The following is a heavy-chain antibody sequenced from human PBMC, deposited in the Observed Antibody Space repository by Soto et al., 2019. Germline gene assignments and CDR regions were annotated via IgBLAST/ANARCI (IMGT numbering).Heavy chain of an antibody. D-gene: IGHD2-8*01. J-gene: IGHJ6*02. V-gene: IGHV1-2*04. CDR1: GYTFTGYY. CDR2: IDPNSGGT. Sequence: ASVKVSCKASGYTFTGYYIHWVRQAPGQGLEWMGWIDPNSGGTNYAQKFQVWVTMTRDTSISTAYLELRSLTSDDTAVYYCAKNGHPPYYYYGMDVWGQGTTVTVSS. CDR3: AKNGHPPYYYYGMDV.